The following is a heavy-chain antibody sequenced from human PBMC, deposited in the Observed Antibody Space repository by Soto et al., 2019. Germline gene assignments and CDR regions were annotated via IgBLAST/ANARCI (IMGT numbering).Heavy chain of an antibody. V-gene: IGHV1-18*04. D-gene: IGHD6-13*01. CDR3: ARAAGYSSSWSDY. Sequence: ASVKVSCKASGYTFTGYYMYWVRQAPGQGLEWMGWISTYNGNTNYAQNFQGRFTVTTDTSTSTVYMELRSLRSDDTAVYYCARAAGYSSSWSDYWGQGTLVTVSS. J-gene: IGHJ4*02. CDR2: ISTYNGNT. CDR1: GYTFTGYY.